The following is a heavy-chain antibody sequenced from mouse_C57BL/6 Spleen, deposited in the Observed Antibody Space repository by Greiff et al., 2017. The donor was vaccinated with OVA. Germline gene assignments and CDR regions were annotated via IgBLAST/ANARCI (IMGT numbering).Heavy chain of an antibody. CDR2: IDPSDSYT. CDR1: GYTFTSYW. J-gene: IGHJ2*01. Sequence: QVQLQQPGAELVMPGASVKLSCKASGYTFTSYWMHWVKQRPGQGLEWIGEIDPSDSYTNYNQKFKGKSTLTVDKSSSTAYMQLSSLTSEDSAVYYCARFGAYYCDYGGQGTTLTVSS. CDR3: ARFGAYYCDY. V-gene: IGHV1-69*01.